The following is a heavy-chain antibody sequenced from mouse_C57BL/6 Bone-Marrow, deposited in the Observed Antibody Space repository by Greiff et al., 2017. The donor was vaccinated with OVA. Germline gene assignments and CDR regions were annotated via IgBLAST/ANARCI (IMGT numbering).Heavy chain of an antibody. CDR3: ASPHYDPLAY. CDR2: IYPEDGET. Sequence: VQLQQSGAELVKPGASVKLSCTASGFTITDYYIHWVKQRTEQGLEWIGRIYPEDGETKYAPKFQGKATLTADTSSNTAYLQLSSLTSEDPAVYYCASPHYDPLAYWGQGTLVTVSA. D-gene: IGHD2-3*01. V-gene: IGHV14-2*01. J-gene: IGHJ3*01. CDR1: GFTITDYY.